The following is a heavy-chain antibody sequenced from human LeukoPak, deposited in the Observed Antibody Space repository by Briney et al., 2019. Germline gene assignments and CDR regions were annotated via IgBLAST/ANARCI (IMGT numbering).Heavy chain of an antibody. CDR2: IIPILGIA. V-gene: IGHV1-69*04. J-gene: IGHJ4*02. D-gene: IGHD6-13*01. CDR3: ARDGDTPPIAAAGRGIDY. Sequence: RASVKVSCKASGGTFSSYAISWVRQAPGQGLEWMGRIIPILGIANYAQKFQGRVTITADKSTSTAYMELSSLRSEDTAVYYCARDGDTPPIAAAGRGIDYWGQGTLVTVSS. CDR1: GGTFSSYA.